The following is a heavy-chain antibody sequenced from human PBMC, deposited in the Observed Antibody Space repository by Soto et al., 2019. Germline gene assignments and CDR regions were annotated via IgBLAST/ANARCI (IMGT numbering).Heavy chain of an antibody. Sequence: QVQLVQSGAEVKRPGASVKVSCKASGYTFTSYAVHWVRQAPGQRLEWMGWINTAKDTTKYSQKFPGRVTITRDTSAKIVYMEVRSLTSEDPAVYYCARGSSLSYFDYWGQGTLVTVSS. V-gene: IGHV1-3*04. J-gene: IGHJ4*02. CDR2: INTAKDTT. D-gene: IGHD6-6*01. CDR3: ARGSSLSYFDY. CDR1: GYTFTSYA.